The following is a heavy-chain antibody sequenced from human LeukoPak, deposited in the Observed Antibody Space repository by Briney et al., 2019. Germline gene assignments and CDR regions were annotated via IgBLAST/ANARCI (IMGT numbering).Heavy chain of an antibody. Sequence: GGALKISCKGSGYRFTSYWIGWGRRMPGKGLGWMGIIYPGDSDTRYSASFQGQVTISADKSISTAYLQWSSLKASDTAMYYCARQGPDGYWDYWGQGTLVTVSS. CDR2: IYPGDSDT. CDR3: ARQGPDGYWDY. J-gene: IGHJ4*02. V-gene: IGHV5-51*01. CDR1: GYRFTSYW. D-gene: IGHD2-21*01.